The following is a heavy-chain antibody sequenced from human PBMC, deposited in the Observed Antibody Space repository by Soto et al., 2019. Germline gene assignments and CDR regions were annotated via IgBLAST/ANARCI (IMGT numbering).Heavy chain of an antibody. CDR2: IYDSGNT. V-gene: IGHV4-31*03. D-gene: IGHD6-6*01. J-gene: IGHJ4*02. CDR3: AREVGSTSSADY. Sequence: QVQLQESGPGLVKPSQTLSLTCTVSGASISSGGYYWSWIRQHPGKGLEWIGYIYDSGNTYYNPSLKSRAAISVDTSKNQFSLKLNSGTAADTAVYYCAREVGSTSSADYWGQGTLVTVSS. CDR1: GASISSGGYY.